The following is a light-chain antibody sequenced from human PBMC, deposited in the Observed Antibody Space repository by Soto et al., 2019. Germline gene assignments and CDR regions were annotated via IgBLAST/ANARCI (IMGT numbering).Light chain of an antibody. CDR3: QQFNSYPQT. J-gene: IGKJ5*01. V-gene: IGKV1-13*02. Sequence: AIQLTQSPSSLSASVGDRVTITCRASQGISSALAWYQQKPGKAPKLLIYDASSLESGVPSRFSGSGSGTDFTLTISSLQPEDFATYDCQQFNSYPQTFGQGTRLEIK. CDR2: DAS. CDR1: QGISSA.